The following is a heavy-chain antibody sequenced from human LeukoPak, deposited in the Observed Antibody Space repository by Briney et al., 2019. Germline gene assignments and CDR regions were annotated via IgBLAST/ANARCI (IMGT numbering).Heavy chain of an antibody. J-gene: IGHJ4*02. CDR3: ARVDRAVAGTIDY. V-gene: IGHV4-59*08. D-gene: IGHD6-19*01. Sequence: SETLSLTCTVSGGSISSYFWSWIRQPPGKGLEWIGYIYYSGSTNYNPSLKSRVTMSVDTSKNQFSLKLSSVTAADTAVYYCARVDRAVAGTIDYWGQGTLVTVSS. CDR2: IYYSGST. CDR1: GGSISSYF.